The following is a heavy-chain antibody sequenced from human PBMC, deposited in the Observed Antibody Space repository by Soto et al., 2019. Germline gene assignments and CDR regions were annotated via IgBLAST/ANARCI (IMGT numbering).Heavy chain of an antibody. V-gene: IGHV1-18*04. Sequence: QVQVMQSGAEVKKPGDSVKVSCKPSGYIFSDYGINWVRQAPGQGLERMGWISGYSGNANLAQKFQGRVTMTTDKSTRTAYMELRRLRSDDTAVYYCAKRTSGTTWGESDYWGQGTLVTVSS. CDR1: GYIFSDYG. CDR3: AKRTSGTTWGESDY. J-gene: IGHJ4*02. D-gene: IGHD4-17*01. CDR2: ISGYSGNA.